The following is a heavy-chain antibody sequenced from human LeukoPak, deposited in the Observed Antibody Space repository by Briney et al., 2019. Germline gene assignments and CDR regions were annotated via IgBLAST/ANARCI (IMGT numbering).Heavy chain of an antibody. CDR3: ARDVTPAIL. CDR1: GGSISSNY. D-gene: IGHD3-16*01. V-gene: IGHV4-59*01. CDR2: IHSSGST. J-gene: IGHJ4*02. Sequence: PSETLSLTCTVSGGSISSNYWSWIRQPPGKGLEWIGYIHSSGSTNYNPSLKSRVTTSMDTSKKHFSLQLSSLTAAAPAVYYCARDVTPAILWGQGTLVTVSS.